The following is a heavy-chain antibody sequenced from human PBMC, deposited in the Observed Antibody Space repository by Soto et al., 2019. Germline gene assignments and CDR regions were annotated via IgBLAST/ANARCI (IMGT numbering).Heavy chain of an antibody. D-gene: IGHD3-22*01. CDR1: GGSVSSGSYY. CDR3: ARVDSSGYYQYYFDY. J-gene: IGHJ4*02. CDR2: IYYSGST. V-gene: IGHV4-61*01. Sequence: PSETLSLTCTVSGGSVSSGSYYWSWIRQPPGKGLEWIGYIYYSGSTNYNPSLKSRVTISVDTSKHQFSLKLSSVTAADTAVYYCARVDSSGYYQYYFDYWGQGTLVTVSS.